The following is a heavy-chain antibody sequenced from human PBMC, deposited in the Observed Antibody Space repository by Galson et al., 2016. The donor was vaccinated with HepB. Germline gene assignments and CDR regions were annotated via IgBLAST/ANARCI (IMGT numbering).Heavy chain of an antibody. CDR1: NGSFRGYS. J-gene: IGHJ5*02. V-gene: IGHV4-34*12. Sequence: SETLSLTCAVYNGSFRGYSWSWIRQPPGKGLEWIGEIIHTGNTNYNPSLKSRPTISVDTSKNHFSLKLSSVTAADTAVYYCARSPDFAYPWGQGTLVTVSS. CDR3: ARSPDFAYP. CDR2: IIHTGNT. D-gene: IGHD2-21*02.